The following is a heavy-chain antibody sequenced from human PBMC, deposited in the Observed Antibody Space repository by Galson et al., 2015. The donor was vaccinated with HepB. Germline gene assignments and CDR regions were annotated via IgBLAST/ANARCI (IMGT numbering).Heavy chain of an antibody. CDR2: IHTDTGNP. Sequence: SVKVSCKASGYSFTTYGINWVRQAPGQGLEWMGWIHTDTGNPTYAQGFTGRFVFSLDTSVSTAYLQISSLKPEDTAVYYCARETKYSSGWYGFDPWGQGTLVTVSS. CDR3: ARETKYSSGWYGFDP. CDR1: GYSFTTYG. D-gene: IGHD6-19*01. J-gene: IGHJ5*02. V-gene: IGHV7-4-1*02.